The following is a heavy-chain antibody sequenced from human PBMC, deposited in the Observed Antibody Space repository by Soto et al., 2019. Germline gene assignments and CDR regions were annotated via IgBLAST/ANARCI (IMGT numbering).Heavy chain of an antibody. CDR2: ISSSSSYT. D-gene: IGHD6-13*01. CDR3: AKVSSSWYAGFFDL. V-gene: IGHV3-11*05. J-gene: IGHJ4*02. CDR1: GFTFSDYY. Sequence: PGGSLRLSCAASGFTFSDYYMTWVRQAPGKGLEWVSYISSSSSYTNYADSVKGRFTISRDNAKNSLYLQMKTLRAEDTAVYYCAKVSSSWYAGFFDLWGQGTLVTVSS.